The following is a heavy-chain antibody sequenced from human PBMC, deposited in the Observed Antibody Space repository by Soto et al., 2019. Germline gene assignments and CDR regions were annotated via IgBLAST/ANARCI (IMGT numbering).Heavy chain of an antibody. Sequence: LRLSCAASGFTFDDYAMHWVRQAPGKGLEWVSGISWNSGSIGYADSVKGRFTISRDNAKNSLYLQMNSLRAEDTALYYCAKVKDTLTSSGYYFDYWGQGTLVTVS. J-gene: IGHJ4*02. D-gene: IGHD3-22*01. CDR2: ISWNSGSI. V-gene: IGHV3-9*01. CDR1: GFTFDDYA. CDR3: AKVKDTLTSSGYYFDY.